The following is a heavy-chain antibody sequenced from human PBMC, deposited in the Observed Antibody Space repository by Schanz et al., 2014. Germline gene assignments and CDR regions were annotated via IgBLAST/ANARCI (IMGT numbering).Heavy chain of an antibody. V-gene: IGHV3-9*01. CDR1: GFRFDDYA. CDR2: MSWNAGSL. D-gene: IGHD6-19*01. CDR3: ARVVGSGWHYFDL. J-gene: IGHJ4*02. Sequence: EVQLVESGGGLVQPGRSLRLSCVASGFRFDDYAMHWVRQAPGKGLEWVSGMSWNAGSLGYGDSVKGRFTISRDNAKNSLYLQMNSLRAEDTALYYCARVVGSGWHYFDLWGQGTLVTVSS.